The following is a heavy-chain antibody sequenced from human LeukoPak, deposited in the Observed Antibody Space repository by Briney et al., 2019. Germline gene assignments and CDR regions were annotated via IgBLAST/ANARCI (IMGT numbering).Heavy chain of an antibody. CDR1: GGTFSSYA. D-gene: IGHD3-22*01. CDR2: IIPIFGTA. Sequence: SVTVSCKASGGTFSSYAISWVRQAPGQGLEWMGGIIPIFGTANYAQKFQGRVTITADESTSTAYMELSSLRSEDTAVYYCASHYYDSSGYYDWGQGTLVTVSS. CDR3: ASHYYDSSGYYD. V-gene: IGHV1-69*13. J-gene: IGHJ4*02.